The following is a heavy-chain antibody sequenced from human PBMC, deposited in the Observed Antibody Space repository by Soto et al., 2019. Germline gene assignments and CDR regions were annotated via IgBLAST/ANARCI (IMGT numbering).Heavy chain of an antibody. CDR1: GLPLSTSGVG. D-gene: IGHD6-19*01. CDR3: VHRIRGSGAEGY. CDR2: IYWDDDK. Sequence: QITLKESGPTLVKPTQTLTLTCTFSGLPLSTSGVGVGWVRQPPGKALEWLAVIYWDDDKRYSPSLRTRLTSTKDTSKSQVVLTMANMDPVDTATYYCVHRIRGSGAEGYWGQGTLVAVSS. J-gene: IGHJ4*02. V-gene: IGHV2-5*02.